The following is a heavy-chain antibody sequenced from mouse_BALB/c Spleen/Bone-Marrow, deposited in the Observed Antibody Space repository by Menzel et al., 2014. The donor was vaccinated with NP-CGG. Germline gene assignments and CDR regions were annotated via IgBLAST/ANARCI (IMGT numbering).Heavy chain of an antibody. D-gene: IGHD1-2*01. CDR1: GFNFSRYW. CDR2: INPDSSTI. J-gene: IGHJ4*01. Sequence: EVKVEESGGGLVHPGGSLKLSCTVSGFNFSRYWLSWVRQAPGKGLEWIGEINPDSSTINYTPSLKDKFIISRDNAKNTLYLQMGKVRSEDTALYYCARHYYYGYVDYWGQGTSVTVSS. V-gene: IGHV4-1*02. CDR3: ARHYYYGYVDY.